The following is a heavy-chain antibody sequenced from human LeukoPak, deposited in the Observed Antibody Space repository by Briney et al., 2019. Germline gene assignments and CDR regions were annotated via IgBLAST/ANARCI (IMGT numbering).Heavy chain of an antibody. Sequence: GGSLRLSCAASGFTFSSYSMNWVRQAPGKGLEWVSYISGSSGSDSTIDYADSVKGRFTISRDNAQNSLYLQMNSLRAEDTAVYFCARVWHYYYGMDVWGQGTTVTVSS. CDR2: ISGSSGSDSTI. CDR1: GFTFSSYS. CDR3: ARVWHYYYGMDV. V-gene: IGHV3-48*04. J-gene: IGHJ6*02. D-gene: IGHD3-10*01.